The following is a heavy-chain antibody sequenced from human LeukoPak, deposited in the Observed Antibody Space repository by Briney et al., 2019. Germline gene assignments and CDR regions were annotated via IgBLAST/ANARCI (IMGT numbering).Heavy chain of an antibody. CDR3: AVIVVVPAATRAIYYYYYGMDV. V-gene: IGHV4-39*01. J-gene: IGHJ6*02. CDR1: GGSISSSSYY. D-gene: IGHD2-2*01. Sequence: SETLSLTCTVSGGSISSSSYYWGWIRQPPGKGLEWIGSIYYSGSTYYNPSLKSRVTISVDTSKNQFSLKLSSVTAADTAVYYCAVIVVVPAATRAIYYYYYGMDVWGQGTTVTVSS. CDR2: IYYSGST.